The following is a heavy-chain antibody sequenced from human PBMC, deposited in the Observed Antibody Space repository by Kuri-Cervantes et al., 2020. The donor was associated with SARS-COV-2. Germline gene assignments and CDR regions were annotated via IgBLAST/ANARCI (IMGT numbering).Heavy chain of an antibody. CDR3: ARDSRISGDY. CDR1: GFILSTFV. V-gene: IGHV3-23*01. D-gene: IGHD2-15*01. Sequence: GESLKISCAASGFILSTFVVSWVRQAPGRGLEWVSDFGGSAGSTHYADSVRGRFAISRDSSKDTLFLQMNSLTTEDTAVYYCARDSRISGDYWGQGTLVTVSS. CDR2: FGGSAGST. J-gene: IGHJ4*02.